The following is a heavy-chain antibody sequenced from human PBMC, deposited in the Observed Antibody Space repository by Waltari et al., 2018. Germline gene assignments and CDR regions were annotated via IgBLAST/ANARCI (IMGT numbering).Heavy chain of an antibody. CDR3: AKGSASSRPYYFDS. J-gene: IGHJ4*01. Sequence: EVQLEESGGGLVQPGGSLRLSCTPFGFTFSSYAMGWSRQAPGKGMEWISAIPDNGGSTYYADSVKCRFTISRDNSLYLQMNSLRAEDTALYYCAKGSASSRPYYFDSWGQGTLVTVSS. CDR1: GFTFSSYA. CDR2: IPDNGGST. D-gene: IGHD1-26*01. V-gene: IGHV3-23*04.